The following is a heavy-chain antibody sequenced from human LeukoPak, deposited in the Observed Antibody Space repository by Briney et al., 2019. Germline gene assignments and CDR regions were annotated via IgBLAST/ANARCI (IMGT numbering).Heavy chain of an antibody. CDR2: IRYDGRNK. CDR3: AKGVSGFDY. V-gene: IGHV3-30*02. Sequence: GGSLRLSCAASGFTFSSYGMHWVRQAPGKGLEWVAFIRYDGRNKYYADSVKGRFTISRDNSKNTLYLQMNSLRAEDTAVYYCAKGVSGFDYWGQGTLVTVSS. J-gene: IGHJ4*02. CDR1: GFTFSSYG.